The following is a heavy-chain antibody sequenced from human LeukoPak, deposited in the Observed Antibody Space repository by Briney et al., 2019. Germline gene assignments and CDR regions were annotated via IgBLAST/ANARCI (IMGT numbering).Heavy chain of an antibody. CDR1: GFTFSSYS. Sequence: GGSLRLSCAASGFTFSSYSMNWVRQAPGKGLEWVSSISSSSSYIYYADSVKGRFTISRDNAKNSLYLQMNSLRAEDTAVYYCARDQAIVGATPFDYWGQGTLVTVSS. CDR3: ARDQAIVGATPFDY. CDR2: ISSSSSYI. V-gene: IGHV3-21*01. J-gene: IGHJ4*02. D-gene: IGHD1-26*01.